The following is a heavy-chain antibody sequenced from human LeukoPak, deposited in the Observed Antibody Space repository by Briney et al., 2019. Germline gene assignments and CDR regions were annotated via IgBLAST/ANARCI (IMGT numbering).Heavy chain of an antibody. CDR2: IYHSGST. J-gene: IGHJ4*02. CDR3: GGQEAAGSIDY. CDR1: GGSISSSNW. V-gene: IGHV4-4*02. Sequence: PSQTLSLTCAVCGGSISSSNWWSWVRQPPGKGLEWIGEIYHSGSTNYNPSLKSRVTISVDKSKNQFSLKLSSVTAADTAVYYCGGQEAAGSIDYWGQGTLVTLSS. D-gene: IGHD6-13*01.